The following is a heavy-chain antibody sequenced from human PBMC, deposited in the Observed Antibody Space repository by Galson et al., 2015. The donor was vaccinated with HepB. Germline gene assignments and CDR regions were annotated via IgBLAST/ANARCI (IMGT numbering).Heavy chain of an antibody. J-gene: IGHJ3*02. Sequence: SLRLSCAASGFTFSSYGMHWVRQAPGKGLEWVAVISYDGSNKYYADSVKGRFTISRDNSKNTLYLQMNSLRAEDTAVYYCAIRERAQSTLACSSTSCYGRDDAFDIWGQGTMVTVSS. D-gene: IGHD2-2*01. CDR3: AIRERAQSTLACSSTSCYGRDDAFDI. CDR2: ISYDGSNK. CDR1: GFTFSSYG. V-gene: IGHV3-30*03.